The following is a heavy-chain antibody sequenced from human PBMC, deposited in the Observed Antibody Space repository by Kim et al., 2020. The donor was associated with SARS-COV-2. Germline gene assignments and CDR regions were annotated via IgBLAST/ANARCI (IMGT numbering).Heavy chain of an antibody. D-gene: IGHD2-2*01. J-gene: IGHJ4*01. CDR2: INHSGST. V-gene: IGHV4-34*01. CDR1: GGSFSGYY. Sequence: SETLSLTCAVYGGSFSGYYWSWIRQPPGKGLEWIGEINHSGSTNYNPSLKSRVTISVDTSKNQFSLKLSSVTAADTAVYYCARGLGGYCSSTSCPRDYWG. CDR3: ARGLGGYCSSTSCPRDY.